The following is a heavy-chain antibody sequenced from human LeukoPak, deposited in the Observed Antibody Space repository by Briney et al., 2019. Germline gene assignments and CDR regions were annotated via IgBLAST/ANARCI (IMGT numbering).Heavy chain of an antibody. CDR2: IYYSGST. CDR3: ARDSDYYDSSGYPFDY. CDR1: GGSISSNNYY. J-gene: IGHJ4*02. Sequence: SETLSLTCAVSGGSISSNNYYWGWIRQSPGKGLEWIGSIYYSGSTYYNPSLKSRVTISVDTSKNQFSLKLSSVTAADTAVYYCARDSDYYDSSGYPFDYWGQGTLVTVSS. D-gene: IGHD3-22*01. V-gene: IGHV4-39*07.